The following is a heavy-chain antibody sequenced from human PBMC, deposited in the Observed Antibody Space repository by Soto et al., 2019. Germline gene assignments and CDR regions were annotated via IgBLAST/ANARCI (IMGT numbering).Heavy chain of an antibody. CDR3: ARDVFHDNSAMLSNWFDS. V-gene: IGHV3-30*03. D-gene: IGHD3-22*01. J-gene: IGHJ5*01. CDR2: MTRDGSKI. CDR1: GFSLSRHG. Sequence: QVQLVESGGGEVLPGRSLKLSCTVGGFSLSRHGMHWVRQAPGKGLEWVVAMTRDGSKIFYVDSVQGRFTISRDNSKITLYLQMNILIPEDTAVYYCARDVFHDNSAMLSNWFDSWGQGTLVTVSS.